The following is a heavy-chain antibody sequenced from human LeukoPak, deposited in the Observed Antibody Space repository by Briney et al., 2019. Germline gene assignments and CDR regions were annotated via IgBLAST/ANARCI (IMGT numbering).Heavy chain of an antibody. D-gene: IGHD3-22*01. Sequence: PGGSLRVSCAASGFIVSNNDMSWVRQAPGKGLEWVSLIYSGGRTYYADSVKGRFTISRDNSKNTLYLQMNSLRGEDTAVYYCARGCFYDRSPYCPFDYWGQGTLVTVSS. CDR3: ARGCFYDRSPYCPFDY. CDR1: GFIVSNND. J-gene: IGHJ4*02. V-gene: IGHV3-53*01. CDR2: IYSGGRT.